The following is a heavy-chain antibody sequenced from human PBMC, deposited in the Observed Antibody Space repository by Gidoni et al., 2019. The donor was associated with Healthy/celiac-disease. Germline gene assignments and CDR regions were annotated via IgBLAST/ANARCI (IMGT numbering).Heavy chain of an antibody. CDR3: ARERRSSGWLEGVCDY. Sequence: QVQLVESGGGVLQPGRSLTLSCAASGFTFSSYAMHWVRQAPGKGLEWVAVISYDGSNKYYADSVKGRFTISRDNSKNTLYLQMNSLRAEDTAVYYGARERRSSGWLEGVCDYWGQGTLVTVSS. D-gene: IGHD6-19*01. J-gene: IGHJ4*02. CDR2: ISYDGSNK. V-gene: IGHV3-30-3*01. CDR1: GFTFSSYA.